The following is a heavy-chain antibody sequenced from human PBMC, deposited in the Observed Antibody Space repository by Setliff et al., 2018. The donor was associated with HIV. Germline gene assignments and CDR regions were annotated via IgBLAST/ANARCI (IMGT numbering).Heavy chain of an antibody. V-gene: IGHV4-39*01. Sequence: PSETLSLTCTVSGGSSSSSSFYWGWIRQPPGKGLEWIGSIYYSGNTYNNPSLKSRVTISVDTSKNQFSLKLSSVTAADTAVYYCARPFDWGSSHPLGYWSQGTLVTVSS. J-gene: IGHJ4*02. CDR1: GGSSSSSSFY. CDR2: IYYSGNT. CDR3: ARPFDWGSSHPLGY. D-gene: IGHD3-9*01.